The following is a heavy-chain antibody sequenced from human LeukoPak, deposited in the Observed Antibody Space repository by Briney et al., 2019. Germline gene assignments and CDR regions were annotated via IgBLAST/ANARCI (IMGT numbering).Heavy chain of an antibody. Sequence: GGSLRLSCAASGFTVSSNYMSWVRQAPGKGLERVSFIYSGGSRYYEVSVKGRFTISRDSSKNTLYLQMNSLRAEDTAVYYCARDQFAFGLFDYWGQGTLVTVSS. V-gene: IGHV3-53*01. CDR2: IYSGGSR. J-gene: IGHJ4*02. D-gene: IGHD3/OR15-3a*01. CDR3: ARDQFAFGLFDY. CDR1: GFTVSSNY.